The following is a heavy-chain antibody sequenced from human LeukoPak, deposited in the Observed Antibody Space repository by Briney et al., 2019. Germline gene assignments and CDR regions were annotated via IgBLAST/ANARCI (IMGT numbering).Heavy chain of an antibody. CDR1: GGTFSING. V-gene: IGHV1-69*06. Sequence: SVKVSCKASGGTFSINGVSWVRQAPGQGLEYMGGIIPIFGTANYAQRFQGRVTITADKSTNTAYMELSSLRSEDTAVYYCARDVSSSDAFDIWGQGTMVTVSS. CDR3: ARDVSSSDAFDI. D-gene: IGHD2/OR15-2a*01. J-gene: IGHJ3*02. CDR2: IIPIFGTA.